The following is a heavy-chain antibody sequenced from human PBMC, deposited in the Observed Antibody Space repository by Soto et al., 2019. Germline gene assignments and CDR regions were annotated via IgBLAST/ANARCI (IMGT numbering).Heavy chain of an antibody. CDR3: ARPYCTSNSCHNLFDS. CDR1: GYIFTDYY. CDR2: INPKSGDT. D-gene: IGHD2-2*01. J-gene: IGHJ5*01. Sequence: GASVKVSCKASGYIFTDYYINWVRQAPGQGLEWMGWINPKSGDTDYAQNFQGIVTMTTDTSITTAYMELSRLRSDDTAVYYCARPYCTSNSCHNLFDSWGQGTLVTVS. V-gene: IGHV1-2*02.